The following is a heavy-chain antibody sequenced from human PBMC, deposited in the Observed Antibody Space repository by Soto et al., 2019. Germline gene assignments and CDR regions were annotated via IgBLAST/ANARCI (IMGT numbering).Heavy chain of an antibody. J-gene: IGHJ5*02. CDR2: ISYDGSNK. CDR3: TTLGLYGRLDP. V-gene: IGHV3-30*03. Sequence: WGSLRLSCAASGFTFSSYGMHWVRQAPGKGLEWVAVISYDGSNKYYADSVKGRFTISRDNSKNTLYLQMNSLKTEDTAVYYCTTLGLYGRLDPWGQGTLVTVSS. CDR1: GFTFSSYG. D-gene: IGHD4-17*01.